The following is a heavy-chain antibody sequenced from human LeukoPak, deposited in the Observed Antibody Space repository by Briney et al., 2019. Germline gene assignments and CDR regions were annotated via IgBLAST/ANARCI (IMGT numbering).Heavy chain of an antibody. J-gene: IGHJ2*01. CDR3: ARRYLGSGNYPSYWYFDL. D-gene: IGHD3-10*01. CDR1: GFTFSTYW. V-gene: IGHV3-7*01. CDR2: IKQDETEK. Sequence: PGGSLRLSCEASGFTFSTYWMTWVRQAPGKGLEWVASIKQDETEKYYVDSVKGRFTISRDNAKTSVYLQMNGLRAEDTAVYSCARRYLGSGNYPSYWYFDLWGRGTLVTVSS.